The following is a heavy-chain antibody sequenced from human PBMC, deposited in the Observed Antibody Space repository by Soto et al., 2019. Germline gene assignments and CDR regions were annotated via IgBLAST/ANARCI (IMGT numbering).Heavy chain of an antibody. D-gene: IGHD3-3*01. CDR2: LYFYGSA. V-gene: IGHV3-53*01. J-gene: IGHJ4*02. CDR3: ARVGTSESFFDY. CDR1: GFTLSRNR. Sequence: GGSLRLSCVVSGFTLSRNRMTWVRQAPGQGLEWVSDLYFYGSANYADSVRGRFTISKDDSKNTLFLQMNNLRAEDTAVYYCARVGTSESFFDYWGQGTLVTVSS.